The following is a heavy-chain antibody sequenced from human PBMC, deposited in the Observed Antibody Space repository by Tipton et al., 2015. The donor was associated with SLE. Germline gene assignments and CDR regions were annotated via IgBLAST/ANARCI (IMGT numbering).Heavy chain of an antibody. Sequence: TLSLTCTVSGGSISGGNHYWSWIRQHPGKGLEWIGYIYYSANSYYNPSLKSRVAMSVDTSKNQFSLRLSSVTAADTAVYYCARGGGGYFYYMDVWGEGTTVIVSS. J-gene: IGHJ6*03. CDR3: ARGGGGYFYYMDV. V-gene: IGHV4-31*03. CDR1: GGSISGGNHY. D-gene: IGHD3-16*01. CDR2: IYYSANS.